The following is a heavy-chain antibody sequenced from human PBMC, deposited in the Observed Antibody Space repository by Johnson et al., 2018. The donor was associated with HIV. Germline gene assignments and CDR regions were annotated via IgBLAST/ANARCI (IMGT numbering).Heavy chain of an antibody. J-gene: IGHJ3*02. Sequence: VQLVESGGGLVQPGRSLRLSCAASGFTFGDYAMHWVRQAPGKGLEWVSGIFSGGTTYYAGSVHGRFTISRDNSKNTLYLQMNSLRAEDTAVYYCARACRDGYTCDAFDIWGQGTMVTVSS. CDR3: ARACRDGYTCDAFDI. CDR2: IFSGGTT. D-gene: IGHD5-24*01. CDR1: GFTFGDYA. V-gene: IGHV3-66*01.